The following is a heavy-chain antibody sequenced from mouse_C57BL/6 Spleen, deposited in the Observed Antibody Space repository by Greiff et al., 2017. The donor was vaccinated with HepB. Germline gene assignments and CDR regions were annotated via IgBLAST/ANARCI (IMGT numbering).Heavy chain of an antibody. Sequence: QVQLQQPGAELVRPGSSVKLSCKASGYTFTSYWMDWVKQRPGQGLEWIGNIYPSDSETHYNQKFKDKATLTVDKSSSTAYMQLSSLTSEDSAVYYCASLRQLRLQDYAMDYWGQGTSVTVSS. J-gene: IGHJ4*01. V-gene: IGHV1-61*01. CDR1: GYTFTSYW. D-gene: IGHD3-2*02. CDR2: IYPSDSET. CDR3: ASLRQLRLQDYAMDY.